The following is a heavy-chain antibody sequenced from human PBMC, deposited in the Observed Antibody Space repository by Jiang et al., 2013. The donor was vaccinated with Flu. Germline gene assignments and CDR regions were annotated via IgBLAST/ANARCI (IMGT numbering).Heavy chain of an antibody. Sequence: SGYTFTSYAMHWVRQAPGQRLEWMGWINAGNGNTKYSQKFQGRVTITRDTSASTAYMELSSLRSEDTAVYYCARDSYYYGSGSIDYWGQGTLVTVSS. CDR1: GYTFTSYA. D-gene: IGHD3-10*01. CDR3: ARDSYYYGSGSIDY. J-gene: IGHJ4*02. V-gene: IGHV1-3*01. CDR2: INAGNGNT.